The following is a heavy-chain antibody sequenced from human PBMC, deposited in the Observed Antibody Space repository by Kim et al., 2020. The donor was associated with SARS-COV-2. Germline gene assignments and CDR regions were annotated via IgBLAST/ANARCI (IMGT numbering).Heavy chain of an antibody. CDR1: GFTFSSYS. V-gene: IGHV3-21*01. CDR3: ARDLGPDIRYFDWMTSYYGMDV. D-gene: IGHD3-9*01. Sequence: GGSLRLSCAASGFTFSSYSMNWVRQAPGKGLEWVSSISSSSSYIYYADSVKGRFTISRDNAKNSLYLQMNSLRAEDTAVYYCARDLGPDIRYFDWMTSYYGMDVWGQGTTVTGSS. J-gene: IGHJ6*02. CDR2: ISSSSSYI.